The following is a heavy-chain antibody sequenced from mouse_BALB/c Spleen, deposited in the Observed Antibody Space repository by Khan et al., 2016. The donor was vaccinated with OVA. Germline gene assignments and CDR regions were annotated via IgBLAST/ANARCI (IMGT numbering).Heavy chain of an antibody. V-gene: IGHV3-2*02. CDR1: GYSITSDYA. D-gene: IGHD1-1*01. Sequence: EVQLQESGPGLVKPSQSLSLTCTVTGYSITSDYAWNWIRQFPGNKLEWMAYISYSGRTNYNPSLKSRLSITRDTSKNQFFLQLNSVTTEDTATYYGARPVTTTTVVATVFDYRGQGTTLTVSS. CDR2: ISYSGRT. CDR3: ARPVTTTTVVATVFDY. J-gene: IGHJ2*01.